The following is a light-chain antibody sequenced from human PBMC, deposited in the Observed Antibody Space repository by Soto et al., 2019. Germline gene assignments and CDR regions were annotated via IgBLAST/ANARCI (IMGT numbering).Light chain of an antibody. CDR1: QSILYSSNNKNS. CDR3: QQYGSSPRT. J-gene: IGKJ1*01. CDR2: GAS. V-gene: IGKV4-1*01. Sequence: DIVLTQSPDSLAVSLGERATINCKSTQSILYSSNNKNSLAWYQQKPGQAPRLLIYGASSRATGIPDRFSGSGSGTDFTLTISRLEPEDFAVYYCQQYGSSPRTFGQGTKVDNK.